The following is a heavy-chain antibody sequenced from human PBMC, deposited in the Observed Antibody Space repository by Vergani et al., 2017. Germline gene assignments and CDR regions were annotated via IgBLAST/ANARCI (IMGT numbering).Heavy chain of an antibody. D-gene: IGHD6-19*01. CDR2: ISAYNGNT. CDR3: ARDLPGGQWLVKVAFDI. CDR1: GYTFTSYG. V-gene: IGHV1-18*01. Sequence: QVQLVQSGAEVKKPGASVKVSCKASGYTFTSYGISWVRQAPGQGLEWMVWISAYNGNTNYAQKLQGRVTMTTDTSTSTAYMELRSLRSDDTAVYYCARDLPGGQWLVKVAFDIWGQGTMVTVSS. J-gene: IGHJ3*02.